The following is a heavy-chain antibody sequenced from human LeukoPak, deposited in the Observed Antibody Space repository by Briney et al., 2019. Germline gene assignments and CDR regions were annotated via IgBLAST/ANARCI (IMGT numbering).Heavy chain of an antibody. V-gene: IGHV3-66*01. CDR2: IYSGGST. D-gene: IGHD2-2*01. J-gene: IGHJ4*02. CDR3: ARGPKKYQRGSPGRTIRDLGPLDY. Sequence: GGSLRLSCAASGFTVSSNYMSWVRQAPGKGLEWVSVIYSGGSTYYADSVKGRFTISRDNSKNTLYLQMNSLRAEDTAVYYCARGPKKYQRGSPGRTIRDLGPLDYWGQGTLVTVSS. CDR1: GFTVSSNY.